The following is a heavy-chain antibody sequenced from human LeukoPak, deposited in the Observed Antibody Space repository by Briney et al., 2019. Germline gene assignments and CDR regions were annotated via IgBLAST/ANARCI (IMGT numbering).Heavy chain of an antibody. V-gene: IGHV4-39*01. Sequence: SETLSLTCTVSGGSISSSSYYWGWIRQPPGKGLEWIGSIYYSGSTYYNPSLKSRVTISVDTSKNQFSLKLSTVTAADTAVYYCASNLYGSGNYFAYWGQGTLVTVS. CDR2: IYYSGST. CDR3: ASNLYGSGNYFAY. J-gene: IGHJ4*02. CDR1: GGSISSSSYY. D-gene: IGHD3-10*01.